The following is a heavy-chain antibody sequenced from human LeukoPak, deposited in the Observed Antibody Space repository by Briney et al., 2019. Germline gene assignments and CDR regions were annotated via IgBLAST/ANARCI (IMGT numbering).Heavy chain of an antibody. Sequence: SETLSLTCTVSGGSISSSSYYWGWIRQPPGKGLEWIASIYYSGSTYYNPSLKSRVTISVDTSKNQFSLKVSSVTAADTAVYYCARDRRQWELRGDFDCWGQGTLVTVSS. V-gene: IGHV4-39*07. CDR3: ARDRRQWELRGDFDC. CDR2: IYYSGST. J-gene: IGHJ4*02. D-gene: IGHD1-26*01. CDR1: GGSISSSSYY.